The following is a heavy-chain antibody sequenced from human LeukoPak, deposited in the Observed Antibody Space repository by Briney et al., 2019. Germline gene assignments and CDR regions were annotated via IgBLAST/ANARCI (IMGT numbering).Heavy chain of an antibody. V-gene: IGHV3-9*01. Sequence: PGRSLRLSCAASGFTFDDYAMHWVRQAPGKGLEWVSGISWNSGSIGYADSVKGRFTISRDNAKNSLYLQVNSLRAEDTALYYCAKDIRYDSSAYYDYWGQGTLVTVSS. CDR3: AKDIRYDSSAYYDY. CDR1: GFTFDDYA. J-gene: IGHJ4*02. CDR2: ISWNSGSI. D-gene: IGHD3-22*01.